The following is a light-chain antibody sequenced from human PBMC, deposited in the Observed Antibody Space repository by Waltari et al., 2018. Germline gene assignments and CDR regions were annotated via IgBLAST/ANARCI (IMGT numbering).Light chain of an antibody. CDR1: QSISRF. Sequence: DIFLTQSRGTLPLSPGEGATLSCRARQSISRFLAWDQQQPGQAPRLLIDDASTRATGIPDRFSGSGSGTDFSLTISRLEPEDFAVYYCQKYGTLPATFGQGTKVEIK. CDR3: QKYGTLPAT. J-gene: IGKJ1*01. V-gene: IGKV3-20*01. CDR2: DAS.